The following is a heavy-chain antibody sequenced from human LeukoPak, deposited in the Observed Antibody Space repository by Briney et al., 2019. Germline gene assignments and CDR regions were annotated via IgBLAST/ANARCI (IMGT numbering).Heavy chain of an antibody. J-gene: IGHJ3*02. Sequence: GRSLRLSCAASGFTFSAYFMHWVRQAPGKGLEWVADIASDGTHTFYAESVKGRFTISRDNSKNTLYLQMNSLRAEDTAVYFCARERQDTVLHSGAFDIWGQGTMVTVPS. CDR1: GFTFSAYF. CDR3: ARERQDTVLHSGAFDI. CDR2: IASDGTHT. D-gene: IGHD2-21*01. V-gene: IGHV3-30-3*01.